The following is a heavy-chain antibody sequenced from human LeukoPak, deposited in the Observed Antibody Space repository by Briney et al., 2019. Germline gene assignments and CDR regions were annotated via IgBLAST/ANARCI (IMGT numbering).Heavy chain of an antibody. D-gene: IGHD5-18*01. J-gene: IGHJ4*02. CDR2: IYYSKNT. CDR3: VSPRGFSYGYFDY. CDR1: GGSISSSSAY. Sequence: SETLSLTCTASGGSISSSSAYWGWIRQPPGKGLEWIGSIYYSKNTYYNPSLKSRVTISADTSKNQFSLTMGSVSATDTAVYYCVSPRGFSYGYFDYWGQGTLVGVCS. V-gene: IGHV4-39*01.